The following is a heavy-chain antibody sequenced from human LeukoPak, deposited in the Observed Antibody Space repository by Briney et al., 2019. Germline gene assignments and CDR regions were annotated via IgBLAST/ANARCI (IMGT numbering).Heavy chain of an antibody. D-gene: IGHD6-13*01. CDR3: AREIAEGDFDY. CDR2: ISGSGAAI. J-gene: IGHJ4*02. V-gene: IGHV3-48*04. CDR1: GFTFSSYS. Sequence: PGGSLRLSCAASGFTFSSYSMNWVRQAPGKGLEWVSYISGSGAAIYYADSVKGRFTISRDNAKKAVYLQMNSLRAEDTAVYYCAREIAEGDFDYWGQGTLVTVSS.